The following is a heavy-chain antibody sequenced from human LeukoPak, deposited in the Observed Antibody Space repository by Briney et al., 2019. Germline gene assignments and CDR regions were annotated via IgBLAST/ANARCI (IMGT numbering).Heavy chain of an antibody. CDR3: AKDLGRKTGTTNY. J-gene: IGHJ4*02. CDR2: IRYDGSNK. CDR1: GFTFGSYG. Sequence: GGSLRLSCAASGFTFGSYGMHWVRQAPGKGLEWVAFIRYDGSNKYYADSVKGRFTISRDNSKNTLYLQMNSLRAEDTAVYYCAKDLGRKTGTTNYWGRGTLVTVSS. V-gene: IGHV3-30*02. D-gene: IGHD1-7*01.